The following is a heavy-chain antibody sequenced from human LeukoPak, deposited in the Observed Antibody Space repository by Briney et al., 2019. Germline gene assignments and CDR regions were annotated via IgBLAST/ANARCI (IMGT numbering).Heavy chain of an antibody. V-gene: IGHV4-34*01. CDR3: ARGRYGDYLDY. CDR1: GGSFSGYY. D-gene: IGHD4-17*01. Sequence: PSETLSLTCAVYGGSFSGYYWSWIRQPPGKGLEWIGEINHSGSTNYNPSLKSRVTISVDTSKNQFSLKPSAAAAEDSAVDHGARGRYGDYLDYWGQGTLVTVSS. CDR2: INHSGST. J-gene: IGHJ4*02.